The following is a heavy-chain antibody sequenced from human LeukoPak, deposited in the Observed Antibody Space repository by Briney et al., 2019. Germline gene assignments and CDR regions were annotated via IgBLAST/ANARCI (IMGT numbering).Heavy chain of an antibody. CDR3: AKAIDYYDSSAPGY. CDR1: GFTFSNCA. CDR2: ISGVGGRT. D-gene: IGHD3-22*01. Sequence: GGSLRLSCAASGFTFSNCAMSWVRQAPGKGLEWVSGISGVGGRTYYAGSVKGRFTISRDNSKNTLYLQMNSLRAEDTAVYYCAKAIDYYDSSAPGYWGQGTLVTVSS. J-gene: IGHJ4*02. V-gene: IGHV3-23*01.